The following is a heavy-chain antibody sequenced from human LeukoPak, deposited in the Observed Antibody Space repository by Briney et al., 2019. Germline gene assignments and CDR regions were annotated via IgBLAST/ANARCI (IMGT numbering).Heavy chain of an antibody. CDR1: GFTFSSYG. V-gene: IGHV3-23*01. D-gene: IGHD3-3*01. CDR3: ATDIRWGAFDI. Sequence: GGSLRLSCAASGFTFSSYGMSWVRQAPGKGLEWVSGISGSGGSTYYADSVKGRFTISRDNSKNTLYLQMNSLRAEDTAVYYCATDIRWGAFDIWAKGQWSPSLQ. CDR2: ISGSGGST. J-gene: IGHJ3*02.